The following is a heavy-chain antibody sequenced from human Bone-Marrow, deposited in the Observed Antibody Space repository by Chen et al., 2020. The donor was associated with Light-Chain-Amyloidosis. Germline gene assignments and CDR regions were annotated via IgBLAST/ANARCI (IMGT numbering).Heavy chain of an antibody. CDR3: ARESQSSGNYFEH. Sequence: KLEQSGPAVKKLGSSVTGSCRPSGDTRYSNAINWVRQAPGQGLVWMGRVIPVFGTSEYAENFRDRITITADTFTMTVNMELRSLTSEDTAVYFCARESQSSGNYFEHWGQGIPVTVSS. J-gene: IGHJ1*01. CDR2: VIPVFGTS. V-gene: IGHV1-69*06. D-gene: IGHD3-22*01. CDR1: GDTRYSNA.